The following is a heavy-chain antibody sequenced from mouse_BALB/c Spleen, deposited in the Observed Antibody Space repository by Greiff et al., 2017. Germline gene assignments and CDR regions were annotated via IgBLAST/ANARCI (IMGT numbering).Heavy chain of an antibody. CDR3: ARSLRHAMDY. D-gene: IGHD2-12*01. V-gene: IGHV5-6-3*01. Sequence: EVQRVESGGGLVQPGGSLKLSCAASGFTFSSYGMSWVRQTPDKRLELVATINSNGGSTYYPDSVKGRFTISRDNAKNTLYLQMSSLKSEDTAMYYCARSLRHAMDYWGQGTSVTVSS. CDR1: GFTFSSYG. CDR2: INSNGGST. J-gene: IGHJ4*01.